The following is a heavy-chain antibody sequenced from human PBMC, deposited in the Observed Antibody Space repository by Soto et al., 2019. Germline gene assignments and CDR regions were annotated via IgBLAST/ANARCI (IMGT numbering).Heavy chain of an antibody. Sequence: SLTCTVSGGSISSYYWSWIRQPPGKGLEWIGYIYYSGSTNYNPSLKSRVTISVDTSKNQFSLKLNSVTAADTAVYYCATRVPNTRAYVGGFDYWAQRTQVTVA. CDR1: GGSISSYY. D-gene: IGHD3-16*01. J-gene: IGHJ4*02. CDR3: ATRVPNTRAYVGGFDY. CDR2: IYYSGST. V-gene: IGHV4-59*08.